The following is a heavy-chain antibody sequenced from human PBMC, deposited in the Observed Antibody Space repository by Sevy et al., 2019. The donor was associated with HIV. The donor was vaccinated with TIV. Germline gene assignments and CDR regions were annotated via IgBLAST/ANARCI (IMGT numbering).Heavy chain of an antibody. Sequence: GGSLRLSCRTSGFTFGDYAMSWVRQTPGKGLEWVGFIRSKAYGETTEYAGSVKGKFSISRDDSKSVAYMLMDSLKTEDTAVFYCTLGGCGGDCSYYYYYMDVWGKGTTVTVSS. D-gene: IGHD2-21*01. J-gene: IGHJ6*03. CDR3: TLGGCGGDCSYYYYYMDV. V-gene: IGHV3-49*04. CDR2: IRSKAYGETT. CDR1: GFTFGDYA.